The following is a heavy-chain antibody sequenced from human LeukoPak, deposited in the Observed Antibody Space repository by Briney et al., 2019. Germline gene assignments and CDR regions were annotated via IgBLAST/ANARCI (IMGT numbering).Heavy chain of an antibody. D-gene: IGHD3-10*01. V-gene: IGHV3-30*18. CDR3: AKGGSGSYGGAFDI. CDR1: GFTFSSYG. CDR2: ISYDGSNK. J-gene: IGHJ3*02. Sequence: GGSLRLSCAASGFTFSSYGMHWVRQAPGKGLEWVAVISYDGSNKYYADSVKGRFTISRDNSKNTLYLQMNSLRAEDTAVYYCAKGGSGSYGGAFDIWGQGTMVTVSS.